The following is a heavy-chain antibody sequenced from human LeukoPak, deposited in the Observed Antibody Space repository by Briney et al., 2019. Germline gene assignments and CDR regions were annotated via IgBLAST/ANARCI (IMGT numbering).Heavy chain of an antibody. V-gene: IGHV1-18*01. CDR1: NYVFKNYG. CDR3: ARDFRSSWEVTLDL. Sequence: GASVKVSCKASNYVFKNYGITWVRQAPGQGLEWLGWISTNSGNTNFAEKVRGRVSMTTDTSAATAFLELRSLTSDDTAVYYCARDFRSSWEVTLDLWGQGTLVSVSS. J-gene: IGHJ5*02. D-gene: IGHD1-26*01. CDR2: ISTNSGNT.